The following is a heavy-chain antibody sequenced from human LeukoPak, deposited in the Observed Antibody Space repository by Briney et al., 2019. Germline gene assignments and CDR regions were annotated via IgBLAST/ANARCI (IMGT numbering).Heavy chain of an antibody. CDR2: IDYSGDTT. CDR3: TRNSGWYGVS. J-gene: IGHJ4*02. V-gene: IGHV3-23*01. D-gene: IGHD6-19*01. CDR1: GFTLSSYE. Sequence: HPGGSLRLSCTASGFTLSSYEMTWIRQAPGKGLERVSSIDYSGDTTYYADSVKGRFTISRHNSKSTLFLQWSSLRADDTAVYYCTRNSGWYGVSWGQGTLVTVSS.